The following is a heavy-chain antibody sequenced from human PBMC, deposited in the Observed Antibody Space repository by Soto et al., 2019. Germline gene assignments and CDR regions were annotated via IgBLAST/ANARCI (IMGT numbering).Heavy chain of an antibody. J-gene: IGHJ4*02. D-gene: IGHD4-17*01. CDR2: IRKKTYSYTT. V-gene: IGHV3-72*01. CDR3: TTVTTVDYYFDY. CDR1: GLTFSDRY. Sequence: EVQLVESGGGLVQPGGSLRLSCTASGLTFSDRYMDWVRQAPGKGLEWVGRIRKKTYSYTTEYAASVIGRFIISRDDSTNSVYLQMSSLKTEDTAVYYCTTVTTVDYYFDYWGQGTLVTVSS.